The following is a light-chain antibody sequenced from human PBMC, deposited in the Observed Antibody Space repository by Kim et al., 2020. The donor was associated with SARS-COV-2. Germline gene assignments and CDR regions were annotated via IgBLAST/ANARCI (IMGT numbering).Light chain of an antibody. CDR3: QQYGNSPHT. Sequence: PGERATPSCRARQRVSSSYLAWYQQKPGQAPRLLIYGASSRATGVPDRFSGSGSGTDFTLTITRLEPEDFAVYYCQQYGNSPHTFGQGTKVDIK. CDR2: GAS. CDR1: QRVSSSY. V-gene: IGKV3-20*01. J-gene: IGKJ1*01.